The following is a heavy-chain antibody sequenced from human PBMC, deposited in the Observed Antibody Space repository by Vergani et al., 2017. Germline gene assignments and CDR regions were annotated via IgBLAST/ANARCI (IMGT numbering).Heavy chain of an antibody. D-gene: IGHD2-15*01. V-gene: IGHV4-39*07. J-gene: IGHJ6*02. Sequence: QLQLQESGPGLVKPSETLSLTCTVSGGSISSSSYYWGWIRQPPGKGLEWIGSIYYSGSTYYNPSLKSRVTISVDTSKNQFSLKLSSVTAADTAVYYCAREGEVVVVAATTYYYYCMDVWGQGTTVTVSS. CDR3: AREGEVVVVAATTYYYYCMDV. CDR1: GGSISSSSYY. CDR2: IYYSGST.